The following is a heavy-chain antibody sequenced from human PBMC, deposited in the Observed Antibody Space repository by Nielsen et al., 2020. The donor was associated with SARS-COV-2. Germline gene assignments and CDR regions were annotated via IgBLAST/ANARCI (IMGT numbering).Heavy chain of an antibody. CDR2: IWHDGSKK. V-gene: IGHV3-30*02. Sequence: GESLKISCSASGFTFTTSGMHWVRQAPGKGLEWLAMIWHDGSKKYYADSVEGRFTISRDNSNSTLYLQMNSLRAEDTALYYCANLAAADKYYYGMDVWGQGTTVTVSS. CDR3: ANLAAADKYYYGMDV. CDR1: GFTFTTSG. D-gene: IGHD6-13*01. J-gene: IGHJ6*02.